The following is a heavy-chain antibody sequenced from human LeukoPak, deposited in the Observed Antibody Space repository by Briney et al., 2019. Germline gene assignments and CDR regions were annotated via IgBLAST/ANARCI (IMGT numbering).Heavy chain of an antibody. D-gene: IGHD3-10*01. V-gene: IGHV1-2*04. CDR2: INPNSGGT. CDR3: ARGQYYYGSGVPFDL. CDR1: GYTFTGYY. J-gene: IGHJ2*01. Sequence: GASVKVSCKASGYTFTGYYMHWVRQAPGQGLEWMGWINPNSGGTNYAQKFQGWVTMTRDTSISTAYMELSRLRSDDTAVYYCARGQYYYGSGVPFDLWGRGTLVTVSS.